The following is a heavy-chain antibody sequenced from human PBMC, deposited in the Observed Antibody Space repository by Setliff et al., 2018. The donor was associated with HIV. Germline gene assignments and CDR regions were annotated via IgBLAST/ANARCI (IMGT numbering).Heavy chain of an antibody. CDR3: VRGLGSEFDY. J-gene: IGHJ4*02. CDR1: GFTFSDHY. D-gene: IGHD2-15*01. CDR2: TTNKADSYNT. Sequence: LRLSCAASGFTFSDHYMDWVRQAPGKGLEWVGRTTNKADSYNTNYAASVKGRFTIARDDSKKSLYLQMNSPKIEDTAVYYCVRGLGSEFDYWGQGTLVTVSS. V-gene: IGHV3-72*01.